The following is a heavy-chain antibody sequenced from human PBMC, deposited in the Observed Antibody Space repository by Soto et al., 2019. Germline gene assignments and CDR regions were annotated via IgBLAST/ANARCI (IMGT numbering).Heavy chain of an antibody. CDR2: IYYSGST. Sequence: SETLSLTCTVSGGSISSYYWSWIRQPPGKGLEWIGYIYYSGSTNYNPSLKSRVTISVDTSKNQFSLKLSSVTAADTAVYYCARDGWVGYCSGGSCSGTFDIWGQGTIVTVSS. D-gene: IGHD2-15*01. CDR3: ARDGWVGYCSGGSCSGTFDI. V-gene: IGHV4-59*01. J-gene: IGHJ3*02. CDR1: GGSISSYY.